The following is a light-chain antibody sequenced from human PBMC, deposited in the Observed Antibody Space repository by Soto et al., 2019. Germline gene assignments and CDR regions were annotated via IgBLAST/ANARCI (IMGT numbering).Light chain of an antibody. V-gene: IGLV2-11*01. CDR3: CSYAGSYTFV. J-gene: IGLJ1*01. CDR1: SSDVGGYNY. CDR2: DVS. Sequence: QSALTQPRSVSGSPGQSVTISCTGTSSDVGGYNYVSWYQQHPGKAPKLMIYDVSARPSGVPDRFSGSKSGNTASLTISGLQAEDEADYYCCSYAGSYTFVFAPGTKLTVL.